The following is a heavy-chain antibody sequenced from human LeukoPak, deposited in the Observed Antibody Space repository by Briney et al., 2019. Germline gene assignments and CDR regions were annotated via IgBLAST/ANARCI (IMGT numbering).Heavy chain of an antibody. CDR3: ARKSGSYPGAYYYYMDV. J-gene: IGHJ6*03. Sequence: GASVTVSFKASGYTFNTYGITWVRPPPGQGLEWMGGIGAYNGNTNYAQKPQGRVTMTTDTSTSTAYMELRSLRSDDTAVYYCARKSGSYPGAYYYYMDVWGKGTTVTISS. D-gene: IGHD1-26*01. CDR1: GYTFNTYG. CDR2: IGAYNGNT. V-gene: IGHV1-18*01.